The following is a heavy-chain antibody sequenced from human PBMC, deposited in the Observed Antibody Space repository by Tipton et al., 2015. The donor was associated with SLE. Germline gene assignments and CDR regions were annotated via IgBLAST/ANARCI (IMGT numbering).Heavy chain of an antibody. CDR1: GGSISSYY. D-gene: IGHD3-9*01. CDR3: AGELTGYSY. V-gene: IGHV4-59*01. Sequence: LRLSCTVSGGSISSYYWSWIRQPPGKGLEWIGYVFNTWITSYNPSLKSRVSIAADTSKKQFSLRLSSVTTADTAVYFCAGELTGYSYWGQGTLVTVSS. CDR2: VFNTWIT. J-gene: IGHJ4*02.